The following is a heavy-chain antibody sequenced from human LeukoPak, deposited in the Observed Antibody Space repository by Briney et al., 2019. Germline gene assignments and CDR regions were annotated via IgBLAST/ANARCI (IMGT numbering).Heavy chain of an antibody. D-gene: IGHD3-10*01. V-gene: IGHV3-30*04. CDR3: AKGAIWFGELFHNDY. J-gene: IGHJ4*02. CDR1: GFTFSSYV. CDR2: ISYDGSNE. Sequence: GGSLRLSCAASGFTFSSYVMHWVRQAPGKGLEWVAIISYDGSNEYYADSVKGRFTISRDNSKNTLYLQMNSLGAEDTAVYYCAKGAIWFGELFHNDYWGQGTLVTVSS.